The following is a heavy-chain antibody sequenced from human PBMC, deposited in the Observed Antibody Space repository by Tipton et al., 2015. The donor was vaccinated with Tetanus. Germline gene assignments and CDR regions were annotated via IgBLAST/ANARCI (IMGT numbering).Heavy chain of an antibody. Sequence: TLSLTCTVSGDSLSSGTYYWDWIRQPPGKGLEWIGNIYYNGNTLQNPSLKSRVTLSLDKSKNQFSLKLRSVTAADTAIYYCARSADNWFDPWGQGTLVTVSS. CDR1: GDSLSSGTYY. CDR3: ARSADNWFDP. V-gene: IGHV4-39*01. CDR2: IYYNGNT. J-gene: IGHJ5*02.